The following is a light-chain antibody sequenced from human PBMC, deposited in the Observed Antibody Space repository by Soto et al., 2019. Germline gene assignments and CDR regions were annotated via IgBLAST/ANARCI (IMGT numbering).Light chain of an antibody. CDR2: GAS. CDR3: QQYGSSPWT. J-gene: IGKJ1*01. Sequence: EIVLTQSPGTLSLSPGERATLSCRASQRVSSSYLAWYQQKPGQAPRLLIYGASSRATGIPDRFSGSGSGTDFTLTISRLEPEDFAVYYCQQYGSSPWTGGQGTKVDIK. V-gene: IGKV3-20*01. CDR1: QRVSSSY.